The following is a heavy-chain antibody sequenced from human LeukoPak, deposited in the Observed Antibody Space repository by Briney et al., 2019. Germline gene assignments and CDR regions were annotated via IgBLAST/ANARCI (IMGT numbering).Heavy chain of an antibody. CDR1: GFVFGDFV. J-gene: IGHJ5*02. CDR2: IRAELDGGTT. V-gene: IGHV3-49*04. CDR3: TRGFMAS. D-gene: IGHD5-24*01. Sequence: GGSLRLSCAASGFVFGDFVITWVRQAPGRGLECVGFIRAELDGGTTKYAASLEGRFTISRDDSKGIAYLQMNSLEIDDTAIYFCTRGFMASWGQGTLVTVSS.